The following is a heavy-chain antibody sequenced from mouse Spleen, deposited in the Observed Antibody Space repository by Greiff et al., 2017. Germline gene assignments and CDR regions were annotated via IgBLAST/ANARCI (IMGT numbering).Heavy chain of an antibody. CDR1: GFSLTSYG. CDR2: IWAGGST. Sequence: VKLMESGPGLVAPSQSLSITCTVSGFSLTSYGVHWVRQPPGKGLEWLGVIWAGGSTNYNSALMSRLSISKDNSKSQVFLKMNSLQTDDTAMYYCARDRGYDGYFDYWGQGTTLTVSS. V-gene: IGHV2-9*02. CDR3: ARDRGYDGYFDY. J-gene: IGHJ2*01. D-gene: IGHD2-3*01.